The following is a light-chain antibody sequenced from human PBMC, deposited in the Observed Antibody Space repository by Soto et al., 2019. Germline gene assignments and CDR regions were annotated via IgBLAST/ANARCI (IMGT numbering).Light chain of an antibody. CDR1: QGISSW. CDR2: TGS. V-gene: IGKV1-12*01. CDR3: QQANSFPLS. Sequence: DIQMTQSPSSVSASVGDRVSITCRASQGISSWLAWYQQKPGRAPKLLIYTGSSLQSGAPSRFSGTGSVTDFTLTISSLQPEDGATSYCQQANSFPLSFGGGTKVEIK. J-gene: IGKJ4*01.